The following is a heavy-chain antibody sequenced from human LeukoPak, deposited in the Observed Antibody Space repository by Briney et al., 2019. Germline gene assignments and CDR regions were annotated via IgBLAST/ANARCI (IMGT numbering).Heavy chain of an antibody. V-gene: IGHV1-2*02. Sequence: ASVKVSCKASGYTLTGYYMHWVRQAPGQGLEWMGWINPNSGGTNYAQKFQGRVTMTRDTSISTAYMELSRLRSDDTAVYYCAREVVVVPAAMNDFDYWGQGTLVTVSS. CDR3: AREVVVVPAAMNDFDY. CDR2: INPNSGGT. CDR1: GYTLTGYY. J-gene: IGHJ4*02. D-gene: IGHD2-2*01.